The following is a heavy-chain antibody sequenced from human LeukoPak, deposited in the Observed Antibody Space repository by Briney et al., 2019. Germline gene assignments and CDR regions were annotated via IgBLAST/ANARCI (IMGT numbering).Heavy chain of an antibody. CDR1: GYTFTSYD. J-gene: IGHJ6*02. CDR2: MNPNSGNT. D-gene: IGHD3-9*01. Sequence: ASVKVSCKASGYTFTSYDINWVRQATGQGLEWMGWMNPNSGNTGYAQKFQGRVTMTRNTSISTAYMELSSLRSEDTAVYYCASSFDILTGYTYYYGMDVWGQGTTDTVSS. CDR3: ASSFDILTGYTYYYGMDV. V-gene: IGHV1-8*01.